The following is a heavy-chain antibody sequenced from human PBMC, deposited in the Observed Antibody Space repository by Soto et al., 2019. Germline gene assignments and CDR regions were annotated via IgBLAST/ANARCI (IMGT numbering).Heavy chain of an antibody. CDR3: ARDYYYDSSGYLEYFQH. V-gene: IGHV1-69*08. CDR1: GGTVSRYT. D-gene: IGHD3-22*01. J-gene: IGHJ1*01. CDR2: NIPILGIT. Sequence: QVQLVQSGAEVKKPGSSVKVSCKASGGTVSRYTIIWVRQAPGQGLEWMGRNIPILGITNYAQKFQGRVTITADKSTSTDYMELSSLRSEDTAVYYCARDYYYDSSGYLEYFQHWGQGTLVTVSS.